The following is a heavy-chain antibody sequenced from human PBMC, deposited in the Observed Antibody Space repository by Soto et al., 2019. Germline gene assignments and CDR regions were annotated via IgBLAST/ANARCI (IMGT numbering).Heavy chain of an antibody. CDR2: LYSGGGT. CDR3: TTSPSVGV. Sequence: EVHLVESGGGLIQPGGSLRLSCAAFGFTVGNNYMNWVRQAPGKGLEWVSLLYSGGGTYYADSVKGRFSMSRDSSKDSLYLQLNSCRAEDTGMYYWTTSPSVGVWGQGTTVTVSS. CDR1: GFTVGNNY. J-gene: IGHJ6*02. V-gene: IGHV3-53*01. D-gene: IGHD6-19*01.